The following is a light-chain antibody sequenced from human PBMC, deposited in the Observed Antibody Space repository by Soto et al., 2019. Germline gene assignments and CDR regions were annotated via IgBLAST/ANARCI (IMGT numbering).Light chain of an antibody. V-gene: IGKV1-5*03. Sequence: DIQMTQSPSTLSASVGDRVTITCRASQRISSWLAWYQQKPGKAPNLLIYKSSSLESGVPSRFSGSGSGTEFTLTISSLQPDDFATYYCQQYKSYPLTFGGGTKVEIK. CDR3: QQYKSYPLT. J-gene: IGKJ4*01. CDR1: QRISSW. CDR2: KSS.